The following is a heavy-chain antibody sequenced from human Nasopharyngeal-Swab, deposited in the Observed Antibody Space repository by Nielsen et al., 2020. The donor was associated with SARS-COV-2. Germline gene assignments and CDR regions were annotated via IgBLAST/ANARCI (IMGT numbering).Heavy chain of an antibody. CDR3: AAAPSGDYGGY. CDR1: GFTFSNYG. Sequence: GGSLRLSCAASGFTFSNYGIHWVRQAPGKGLEWLAVIWYDGSNKYYAGSVKGRFTISRDNSKNTVYLQMNSLRTEDTAVYYCAAAPSGDYGGYWGQGTLVTVSS. CDR2: IWYDGSNK. V-gene: IGHV3-33*01. D-gene: IGHD4-23*01. J-gene: IGHJ4*02.